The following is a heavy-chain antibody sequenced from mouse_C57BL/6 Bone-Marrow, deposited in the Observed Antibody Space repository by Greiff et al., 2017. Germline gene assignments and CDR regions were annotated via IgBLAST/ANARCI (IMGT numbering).Heavy chain of an antibody. CDR3: ARSSGYYGSSYEYYAMDY. V-gene: IGHV5-17*01. CDR1: GFTFSDYG. J-gene: IGHJ4*01. Sequence: EVQVVESGGGLVKPGGSLKLSCAASGFTFSDYGMHWVRQAPEKGLEWVAYISSGSSTIYYADTVKGRFTISRDNAKNTLFLQMTSLRSEDTAMYYCARSSGYYGSSYEYYAMDYWGQGTSVTVSS. D-gene: IGHD1-1*01. CDR2: ISSGSSTI.